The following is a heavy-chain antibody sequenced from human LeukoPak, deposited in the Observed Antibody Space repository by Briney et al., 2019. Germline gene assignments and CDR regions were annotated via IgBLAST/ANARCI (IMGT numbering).Heavy chain of an antibody. V-gene: IGHV3-23*01. Sequence: GGSLRLSCAASGFTFSRHGMHWVRQAPGKGLEWVSDISGSGISTYYADSVKGRFTISRDNSKNTLYLQMNSLRAEDTAVYYCAKDQWSFSYFDYWGQGTLVTVSS. J-gene: IGHJ4*02. CDR1: GFTFSRHG. CDR2: ISGSGIST. CDR3: AKDQWSFSYFDY. D-gene: IGHD1-26*01.